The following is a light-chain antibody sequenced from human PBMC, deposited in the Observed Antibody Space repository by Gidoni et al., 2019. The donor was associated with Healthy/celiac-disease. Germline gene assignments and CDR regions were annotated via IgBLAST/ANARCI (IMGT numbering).Light chain of an antibody. V-gene: IGKV2-28*01. Sequence: DIVLTPAPLSLPVTPGEPAPISCRSSQSLLHSNGYNYLDWYLQKPGQSPQLLIYLGSNRASGVPDRFSGSGSGTDFTLKISRVEAEDVGVYYCMQALQTQFTFGPGTKVDIK. CDR1: QSLLHSNGYNY. CDR2: LGS. J-gene: IGKJ3*01. CDR3: MQALQTQFT.